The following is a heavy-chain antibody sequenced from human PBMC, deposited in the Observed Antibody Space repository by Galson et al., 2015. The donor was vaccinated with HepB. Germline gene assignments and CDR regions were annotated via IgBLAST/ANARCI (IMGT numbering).Heavy chain of an antibody. J-gene: IGHJ5*02. CDR3: ARVGGKLVDCIGGSCTNWFDP. V-gene: IGHV1-69*05. D-gene: IGHD2-15*01. CDR1: GGTFSSYA. Sequence: SVKVSCKASGGTFSSYAISWVRQAPGQGLEWMGGIIPILGTANYAQKFQGRVTITTDESTSTAYMELSILRSEDTAVYYCARVGGKLVDCIGGSCTNWFDPWGQGTLVTVSS. CDR2: IIPILGTA.